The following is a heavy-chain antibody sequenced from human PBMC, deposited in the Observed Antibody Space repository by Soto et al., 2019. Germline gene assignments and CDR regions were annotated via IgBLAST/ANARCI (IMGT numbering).Heavy chain of an antibody. CDR3: ARFREPRRQLISMSFHL. CDR1: GYDFTNYW. J-gene: IGHJ4*03. CDR2: IYPGDSDI. D-gene: IGHD6-13*01. V-gene: IGHV5-51*01. Sequence: GESLKISCKASGYDFTNYWIAWVRQTPGRGLEWMGMIYPGDSDIRYNPSFRGRVTISADKSITSAFVQWGSLKASDSAIYYCARFREPRRQLISMSFHLWGLGTLVTVSS.